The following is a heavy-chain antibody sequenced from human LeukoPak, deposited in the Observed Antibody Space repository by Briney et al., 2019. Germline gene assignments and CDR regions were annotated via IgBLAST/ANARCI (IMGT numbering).Heavy chain of an antibody. J-gene: IGHJ4*02. CDR3: AREHPGELPDY. CDR2: ISYSGST. Sequence: SETLSLTCTVSGGSISSSGYYWNWARQPPGKGLEWIGSISYSGSTNYNPSLKSRVTISVDTSKNQFSLKLSSVTAADTAVYYCAREHPGELPDYWGQGTLVTVSS. CDR1: GGSISSSGYY. V-gene: IGHV4-39*07. D-gene: IGHD1-26*01.